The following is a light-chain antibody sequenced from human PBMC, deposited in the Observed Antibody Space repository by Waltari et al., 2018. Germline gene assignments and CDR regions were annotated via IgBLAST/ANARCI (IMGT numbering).Light chain of an antibody. CDR3: QKYESLPAT. V-gene: IGKV3-20*01. CDR2: HAS. CDR1: QSVGRY. J-gene: IGKJ1*01. Sequence: EIVLTQSPGTLSLSPGERATRSCRASQSVGRYLVWYQQKPGQAPRLLIYHASIRATGIPDRFSGSGSGTDFSLTISRLEPEDFAVYYCQKYESLPATFGQGTKVEI.